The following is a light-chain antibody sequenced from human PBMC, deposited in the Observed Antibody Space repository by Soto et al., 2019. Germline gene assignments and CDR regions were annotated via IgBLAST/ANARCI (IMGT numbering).Light chain of an antibody. CDR2: EGS. CDR1: SSDVGSYNL. V-gene: IGLV2-23*01. J-gene: IGLJ2*01. Sequence: QSALTQPASVSGSPGQWITISCTGTSSDVGSYNLVCWYQQYPGKAPKLMIYEGSKRPSGVSNRFSGSMSGNTASLTISGLQAEDEADYYCCSYARSCTLVVFGGGTKLTVL. CDR3: CSYARSCTLVV.